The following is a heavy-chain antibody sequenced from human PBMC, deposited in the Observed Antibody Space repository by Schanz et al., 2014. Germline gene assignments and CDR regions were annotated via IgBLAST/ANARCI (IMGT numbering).Heavy chain of an antibody. V-gene: IGHV3-NL1*01. CDR3: ARAIRSSWYWTDGFDF. Sequence: QAQLVESGGGVVQPGRSLRLSCAASGFTFSSYGMHWVRQAPGKGLEWVSTISGGGGGYRPYADSVKGRFTISRDNSKNMMYLQMNSLRPEDTAVYYCARAIRSSWYWTDGFDFWGQGTMVTVSS. CDR2: ISGGGGGYR. D-gene: IGHD6-13*01. CDR1: GFTFSSYG. J-gene: IGHJ3*01.